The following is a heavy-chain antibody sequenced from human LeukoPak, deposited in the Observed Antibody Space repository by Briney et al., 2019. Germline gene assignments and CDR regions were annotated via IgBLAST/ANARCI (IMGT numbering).Heavy chain of an antibody. V-gene: IGHV2-5*02. Sequence: CGPTLVKPTQTLTLTCTFSGFSLSTSGVGVGWIRQPPGKALEWLALIYWDDTKRYSPSLKSRLTITKDTSKNQVVLTMTNMDPVDTATYYCAHRFQPGWFDPWGQGTLVTVSS. CDR3: AHRFQPGWFDP. J-gene: IGHJ5*02. CDR2: IYWDDTK. CDR1: GFSLSTSGVG. D-gene: IGHD2-2*01.